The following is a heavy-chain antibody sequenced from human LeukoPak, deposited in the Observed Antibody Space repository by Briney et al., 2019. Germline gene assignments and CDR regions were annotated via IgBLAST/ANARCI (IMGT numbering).Heavy chain of an antibody. D-gene: IGHD3-3*01. CDR3: AKGPSYDPGGDIWFDP. V-gene: IGHV3-9*03. CDR2: ISWNSGSI. J-gene: IGHJ5*02. Sequence: GGSLRLSCAASGFTFDDYAMHWVRQAPGKGLEWVSGISWNSGSIGYADSVKGRFTISRDNAKNSLYLQMNSLRAEDMALYYCAKGPSYDPGGDIWFDPWGQGTLVTVSS. CDR1: GFTFDDYA.